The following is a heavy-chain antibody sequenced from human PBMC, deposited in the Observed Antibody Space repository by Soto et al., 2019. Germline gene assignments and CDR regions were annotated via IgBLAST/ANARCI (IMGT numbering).Heavy chain of an antibody. J-gene: IGHJ4*02. D-gene: IGHD2-15*01. V-gene: IGHV3-21*01. CDR3: ARDHCSGGSCYSVLDY. Sequence: EVQLVESGGGLVKPGGSLRLSCAASGFTFSSYSMNWVRQAPGKGLEWVSSISSSSSYIYYADSVKGRFTISRDNAKNSLYLQMNSRRAEDTAVYYGARDHCSGGSCYSVLDYWGQGTLVTVSS. CDR2: ISSSSSYI. CDR1: GFTFSSYS.